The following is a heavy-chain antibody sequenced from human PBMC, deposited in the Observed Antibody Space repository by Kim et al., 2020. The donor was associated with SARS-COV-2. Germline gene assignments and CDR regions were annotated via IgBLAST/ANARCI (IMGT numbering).Heavy chain of an antibody. CDR1: GGSISSYY. J-gene: IGHJ5*02. V-gene: IGHV4-59*01. CDR2: IYYSGST. Sequence: SETLSLTCTVSGGSISSYYWSWIRQPPGKGLEWIGYIYYSGSTNYNPSLKSRVTISVDTSKNQFSLKLSSVTAADTAVYYCARGHFTYYDILTGYPWFDPWGQGTLVTVSS. D-gene: IGHD3-9*01. CDR3: ARGHFTYYDILTGYPWFDP.